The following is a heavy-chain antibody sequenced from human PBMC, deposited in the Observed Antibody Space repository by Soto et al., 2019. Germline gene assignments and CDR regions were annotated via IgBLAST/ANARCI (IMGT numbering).Heavy chain of an antibody. V-gene: IGHV4-59*08. CDR3: ARVGSSWYVNWFDP. CDR2: IYYSGST. D-gene: IGHD6-13*01. J-gene: IGHJ5*02. Sequence: PSETLSLTCTVSGGSISSYYWSWIRQPPGKGLEWIGYIYYSGSTNYNPSLKSRVTISVDTSKNQFSLKLSSATAADTAVYYCARVGSSWYVNWFDPWGQGTLVTVSS. CDR1: GGSISSYY.